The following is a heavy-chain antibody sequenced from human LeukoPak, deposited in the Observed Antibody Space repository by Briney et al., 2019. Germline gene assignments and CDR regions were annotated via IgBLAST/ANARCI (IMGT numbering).Heavy chain of an antibody. J-gene: IGHJ5*02. CDR3: ARDRLAAGGSGA. Sequence: ASVKVSCKASGDTFTGYSMHWVRQAPGQGLECIGRINPNSGGTNYAQKFQGRVTMTRDTSISTAYMELSSLRSDDTAVYYCARDRLAAGGSGAWGQGTLVTVSS. CDR1: GDTFTGYS. CDR2: INPNSGGT. D-gene: IGHD6-13*01. V-gene: IGHV1-2*06.